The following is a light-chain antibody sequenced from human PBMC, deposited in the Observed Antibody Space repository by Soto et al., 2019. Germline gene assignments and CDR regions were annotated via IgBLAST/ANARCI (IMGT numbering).Light chain of an antibody. CDR3: QQYKSYPWT. Sequence: DIHMTHSPSTLSASVGDRVTITCRASESISSWLAWYQQKPGKAPKILIYDASSLDSGVPSRFSGSGSGTEFSLTISSLQPDDFASYYCQQYKSYPWTFGQGTKVDNK. V-gene: IGKV1-5*01. CDR2: DAS. J-gene: IGKJ1*01. CDR1: ESISSW.